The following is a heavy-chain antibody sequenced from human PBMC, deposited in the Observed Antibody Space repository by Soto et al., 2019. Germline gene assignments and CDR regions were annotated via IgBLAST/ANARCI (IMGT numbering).Heavy chain of an antibody. V-gene: IGHV4-61*01. CDR1: VDPVSRGSYY. D-gene: IGHD6-13*01. CDR3: ARDRGYSSNWLFYYFDY. CDR2: IYYSGST. Sequence: PSGTLSLTSTLAVDPVSRGSYYWTWIRQPPGRGLEWIGYIYYSGSTNYNPSLKSRITMSLDTSKNQFSLKLKSVTAADTAVYYCARDRGYSSNWLFYYFDYCGQGAPVPAPS. J-gene: IGHJ4*02.